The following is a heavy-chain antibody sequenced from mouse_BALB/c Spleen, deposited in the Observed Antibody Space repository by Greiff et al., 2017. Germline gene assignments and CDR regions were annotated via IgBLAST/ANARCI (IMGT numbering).Heavy chain of an antibody. CDR2: INPSNGRT. J-gene: IGHJ3*01. V-gene: IGHV1S81*02. CDR1: GYTFTSYW. Sequence: QVQLQQPGAELVKPGASVKLSCKASGYTFTSYWMHWVKQRPGQGLEWIGEINPSNGRTNYNEKFKSKATLTVDKSSSTAYMQLSSLTSEDSAVYYCARREYRPGFADWGQGTLVTVSA. CDR3: ARREYRPGFAD. D-gene: IGHD5-2*01.